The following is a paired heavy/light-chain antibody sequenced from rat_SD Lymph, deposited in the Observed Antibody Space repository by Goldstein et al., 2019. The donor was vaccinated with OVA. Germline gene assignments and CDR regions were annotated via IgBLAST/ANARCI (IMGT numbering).Light chain of an antibody. CDR1: QSIYNS. V-gene: IGKV22S9*01. Sequence: DIQMTQSPALLSASVGDRVTLSCKTSQSIYNSLAWYQQKLGKAPKLLIYDANSLQTGIPSRFSGSGSGTDYTLTISSLQPEDVATYFCQKFYSGLTFGSGTKLEIK. CDR3: QKFYSGLT. J-gene: IGKJ5*01. CDR2: DAN.
Heavy chain of an antibody. V-gene: IGHV2-64*01. CDR2: MWKGGGT. D-gene: IGHD1-11*01. CDR1: GFSLTTYN. J-gene: IGHJ2*01. Sequence: QEQLKETGPDLVQLTQTLSITCTVSGFSLTTYNVYWVRQPPGKGLEWLGTMWKGGGTDYNSTFKSRLSITRDTSKSQVFLKVNSLQTDDTAKYFCARLFGGNSGGYFDYWGQGVMVTVSS. CDR3: ARLFGGNSGGYFDY.